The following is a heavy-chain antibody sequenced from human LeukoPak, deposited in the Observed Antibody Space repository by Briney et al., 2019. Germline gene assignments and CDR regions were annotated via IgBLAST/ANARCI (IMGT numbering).Heavy chain of an antibody. V-gene: IGHV6-1*01. CDR1: GDSVSRNA. CDR3: ARITSSGSRDY. CDR2: ASYRSRWFY. J-gene: IGHJ4*02. Sequence: SQTLSLTCGISGDSVSRNAWNWIRQSPSRGLEWLGRASYRSRWFYDYAASVASRIIINTDTSKNQVSLQLKSVTPEDTAIYYCARITSSGSRDYWGQGTLITVSS. D-gene: IGHD3-10*01.